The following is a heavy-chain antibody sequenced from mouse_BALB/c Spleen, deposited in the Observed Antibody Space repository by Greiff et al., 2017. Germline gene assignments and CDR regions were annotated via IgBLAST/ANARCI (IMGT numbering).Heavy chain of an antibody. D-gene: IGHD2-14*01. CDR3: ARSRYDAMDY. J-gene: IGHJ4*01. V-gene: IGHV1-82*01. CDR2: IYPGDGDT. CDR1: GYAFSSSW. Sequence: VQLQQSGPELVKPGASVKISCKASGYAFSSSWMNWVKQRPGHGLEWIGRIYPGDGDTNYNGKFKGKATLTADKSSSTSYMQLSSLTSVDSAVYFCARSRYDAMDYWGQGTSVTVSS.